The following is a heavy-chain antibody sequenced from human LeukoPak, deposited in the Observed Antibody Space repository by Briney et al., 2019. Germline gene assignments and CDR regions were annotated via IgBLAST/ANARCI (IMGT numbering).Heavy chain of an antibody. CDR3: ARTPYDSSGYYYYYGMDV. CDR1: GFTFSSYG. J-gene: IGHJ6*02. D-gene: IGHD3-22*01. V-gene: IGHV3-33*01. CDR2: IWYDGSNK. Sequence: GGSLRLSCAASGFTFSSYGMHWVRQAPGKGLEWVAVIWYDGSNKYYADSVKGRFTISRDNSKNTLYLQMNSLRAEDTAVYYCARTPYDSSGYYYYYGMDVWGQGTTVTVSS.